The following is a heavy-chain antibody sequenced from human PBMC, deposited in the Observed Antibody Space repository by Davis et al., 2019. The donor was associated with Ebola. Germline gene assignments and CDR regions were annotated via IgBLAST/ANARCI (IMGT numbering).Heavy chain of an antibody. Sequence: ASVQVSCKASGYTFIDYNIHWMRQAPGYGLEWLGRVILKSGATNYAQKFQGRVTMTRDTSISTVYMELSSLRYDDTADYYCARGHNYAHEYWGQGTLVTVSS. D-gene: IGHD4-11*01. CDR1: GYTFIDYN. V-gene: IGHV1-2*06. CDR2: VILKSGAT. J-gene: IGHJ4*02. CDR3: ARGHNYAHEY.